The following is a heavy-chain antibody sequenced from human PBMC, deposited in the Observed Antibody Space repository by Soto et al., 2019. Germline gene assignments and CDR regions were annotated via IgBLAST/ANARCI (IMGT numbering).Heavy chain of an antibody. CDR3: ARAGYCSSTSCSKAYYYYGMDV. D-gene: IGHD2-2*01. J-gene: IGHJ6*02. Sequence: VKVSCKASGYTFTSYGISWVRQAPGQGLEWMGWISAYNGNTNYAQKLQGRVTMTTDTSTSTAYMELRSLRSDDTAVYYCARAGYCSSTSCSKAYYYYGMDVWGQGTTVTVYS. CDR2: ISAYNGNT. V-gene: IGHV1-18*04. CDR1: GYTFTSYG.